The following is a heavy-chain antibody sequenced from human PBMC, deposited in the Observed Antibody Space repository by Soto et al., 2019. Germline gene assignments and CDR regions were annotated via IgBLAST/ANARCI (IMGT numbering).Heavy chain of an antibody. J-gene: IGHJ4*02. CDR1: SFTFSNAW. Sequence: PGGSLRLSCAASSFTFSNAWMNWVRQAPGKGLGWVGRIKSKTDGGTTDYAAPVKGRFTISRDDSKNTLYLQMNSLKTEDTAVYYCTTVPSIAVAGLNDYWGQGTLVTVSS. V-gene: IGHV3-15*07. CDR2: IKSKTDGGTT. CDR3: TTVPSIAVAGLNDY. D-gene: IGHD6-19*01.